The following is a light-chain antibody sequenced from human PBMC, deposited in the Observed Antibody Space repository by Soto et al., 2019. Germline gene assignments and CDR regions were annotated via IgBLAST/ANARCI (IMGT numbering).Light chain of an antibody. CDR1: SSDVGGYNY. V-gene: IGLV2-14*01. J-gene: IGLJ1*01. Sequence: QSVLPQPASVSGSPGQSITISCPRTSSDVGGYNYVSWYQQHPGKAPKLMIYDVSNRPSGVSNRFSGSKSGNTASLTISGLQAEDEADYYCSSYTSSSTYVFGTGTKVTVL. CDR2: DVS. CDR3: SSYTSSSTYV.